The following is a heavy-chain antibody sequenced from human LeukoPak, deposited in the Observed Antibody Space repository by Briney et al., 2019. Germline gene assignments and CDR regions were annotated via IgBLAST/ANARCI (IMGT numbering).Heavy chain of an antibody. D-gene: IGHD6-19*01. CDR1: GFTFSSYG. CDR3: AKDLYGSGWTPDH. Sequence: GGSLRLSCAASGFTFSSYGIHWVRQAPGKGLEWVAFIRFDGSVKYYADSVKGRFTISRDNSKNTLYLQMNNVRAEDTAVYYCAKDLYGSGWTPDHWGHGTLLTVSS. CDR2: IRFDGSVK. J-gene: IGHJ4*01. V-gene: IGHV3-30*02.